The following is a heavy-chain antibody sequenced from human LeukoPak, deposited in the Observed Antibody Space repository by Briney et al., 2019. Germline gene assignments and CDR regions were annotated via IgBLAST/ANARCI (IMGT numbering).Heavy chain of an antibody. CDR3: ARYLYYYGSGSYSWFDP. V-gene: IGHV1-2*02. D-gene: IGHD3-10*01. CDR2: INPNSGGT. J-gene: IGHJ5*02. CDR1: GYTFTGYY. Sequence: GASVKVPCKASGYTFTGYYMHWVRQAPGQGLAWMGWINPNSGGTNYAQKFQGRVTMTRDTSISTAYMELSRLRSDDTAVYYCARYLYYYGSGSYSWFDPWGQGTLVTVSS.